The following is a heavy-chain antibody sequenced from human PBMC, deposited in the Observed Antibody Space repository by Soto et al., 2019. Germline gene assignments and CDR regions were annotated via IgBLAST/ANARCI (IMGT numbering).Heavy chain of an antibody. Sequence: SVKVSCKASGGTFSSYAISWVRQAPGQGLEWMGGIIPIFGTANYAQKFQGRVTITADESTSTAYMELSSLRSEDTAVYYCACGRDGYRRLDYWGQGTLVTVSS. D-gene: IGHD5-12*01. V-gene: IGHV1-69*13. CDR1: GGTFSSYA. J-gene: IGHJ4*02. CDR3: ACGRDGYRRLDY. CDR2: IIPIFGTA.